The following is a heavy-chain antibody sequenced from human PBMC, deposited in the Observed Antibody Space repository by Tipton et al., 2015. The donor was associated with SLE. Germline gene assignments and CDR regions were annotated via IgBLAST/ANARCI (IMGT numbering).Heavy chain of an antibody. CDR3: AVTGIYYFDY. D-gene: IGHD1-1*01. CDR2: IYYTGSP. Sequence: TLSLTCTVSGGSISSSSYYWGWIRQPPGKGLEWIGSIYYTGSPYYNPSLKSRVTISVDTSKNQFSLKLSSVTAADTAVYYCAVTGIYYFDYWGQGTLVTVSS. V-gene: IGHV4-39*07. CDR1: GGSISSSSYY. J-gene: IGHJ4*02.